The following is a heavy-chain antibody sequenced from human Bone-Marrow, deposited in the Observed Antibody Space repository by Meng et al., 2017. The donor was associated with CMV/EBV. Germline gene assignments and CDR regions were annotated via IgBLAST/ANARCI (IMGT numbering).Heavy chain of an antibody. CDR1: GYTFTGYY. CDR3: ARDMEYQLLYEKKSDY. J-gene: IGHJ4*02. D-gene: IGHD2-2*02. V-gene: IGHV1-2*02. CDR2: INPNSGGT. Sequence: ASVKVSCKASGYTFTGYYMHWVRQAPGQGLEWMGSINPNSGGTNYAQKFQGRVTMTRDTSISTAYMELSRLRSDDTAVYYCARDMEYQLLYEKKSDYWGQGTLVTVSS.